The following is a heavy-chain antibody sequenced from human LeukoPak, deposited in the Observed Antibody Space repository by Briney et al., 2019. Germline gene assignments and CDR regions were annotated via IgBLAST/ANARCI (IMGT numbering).Heavy chain of an antibody. CDR1: GGSISSGGYY. CDR2: IYYSGST. V-gene: IGHV4-31*03. CDR3: ARGKRVGYYFDY. D-gene: IGHD1-1*01. Sequence: PSETLSLTCTVSGGSISSGGYYWSWLRQHPGTGLEWIGYIYYSGSTYYNPSLKSRVTISVDTSKNQFSLKLSSVTAADTAVYYCARGKRVGYYFDYWGQGTLVTVSS. J-gene: IGHJ4*02.